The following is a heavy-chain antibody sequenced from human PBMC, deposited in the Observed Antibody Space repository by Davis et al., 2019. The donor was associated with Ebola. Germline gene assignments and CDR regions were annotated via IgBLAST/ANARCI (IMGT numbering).Heavy chain of an antibody. D-gene: IGHD4-11*01. J-gene: IGHJ6*02. CDR2: IIPIFPIT. CDR1: GGTFSSYA. Sequence: SVKVSCKASGGTFSSYAISWVRQAPGQGLEWMGGIIPIFPITYYAQKFQGRVTMTADESTSTAYMELSSLRSEDTAVYYCARDLTLDYGNYSGHYNGMDVWGLGTTVTVSS. V-gene: IGHV1-69*13. CDR3: ARDLTLDYGNYSGHYNGMDV.